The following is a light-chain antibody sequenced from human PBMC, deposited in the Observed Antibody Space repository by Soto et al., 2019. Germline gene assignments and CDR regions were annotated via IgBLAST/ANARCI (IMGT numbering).Light chain of an antibody. CDR2: DVY. J-gene: IGLJ2*01. Sequence: QSALTQPASVSGSPGQSITISCTGTGSDIGGWNFVAWYQHHPGKAPKLLIFDVYNRPSGVSNRFSGSKSGSTASLTISGLQAEDEAHYHCCSYTSNTTSVVFGGGTKLTVL. CDR3: CSYTSNTTSVV. CDR1: GSDIGGWNF. V-gene: IGLV2-14*03.